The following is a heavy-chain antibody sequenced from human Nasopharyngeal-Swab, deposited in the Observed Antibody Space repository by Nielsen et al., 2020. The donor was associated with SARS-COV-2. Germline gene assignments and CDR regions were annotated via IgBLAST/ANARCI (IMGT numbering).Heavy chain of an antibody. CDR1: GFSFSSYD. CDR3: AGGGYFDSRGHYRYGFDS. D-gene: IGHD3-22*01. CDR2: ISGIDGST. J-gene: IGHJ3*02. V-gene: IGHV3-23*01. Sequence: GESLKISCAASGFSFSSYDMSWVRQAPGKGLEWVSGISGIDGSTYYADSVKGRFTISRDSSKNTLYLQMSSLRAEDTAVYYCAGGGYFDSRGHYRYGFDSWGRGTVVTVSS.